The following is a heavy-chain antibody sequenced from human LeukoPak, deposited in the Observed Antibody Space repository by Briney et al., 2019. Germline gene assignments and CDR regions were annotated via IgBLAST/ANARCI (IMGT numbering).Heavy chain of an antibody. V-gene: IGHV3-30-3*01. CDR1: GFTFSSYA. J-gene: IGHJ6*02. CDR2: ISYDGSNK. Sequence: PGRSLRLSCAASGFTFSSYAMHWVRQAPGKGLEWVAVISYDGSNKYYADSVKGRFTISRDNSKNTLYLQMNSLRAEDTAVYYCARAVAGPWDYYYGMDVWSQGTTVTVSS. CDR3: ARAVAGPWDYYYGMDV. D-gene: IGHD6-19*01.